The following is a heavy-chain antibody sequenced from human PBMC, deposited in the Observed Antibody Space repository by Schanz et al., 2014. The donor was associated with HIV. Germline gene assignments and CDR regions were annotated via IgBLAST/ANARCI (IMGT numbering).Heavy chain of an antibody. CDR3: ARGGLQWHPEWFDY. J-gene: IGHJ4*02. CDR1: GFTFSSNG. D-gene: IGHD4-4*01. Sequence: QLVESGGDLVQPGRSLRLSCSASGFTFSSNGMHWVRQAPGKGLEWVAIISYDGSNKYYSDSVKGRFTISRDNSRNTLYLQMNSLRAEDTAVYYCARGGLQWHPEWFDYWGQGTLVTVSS. CDR2: ISYDGSNK. V-gene: IGHV3-33*08.